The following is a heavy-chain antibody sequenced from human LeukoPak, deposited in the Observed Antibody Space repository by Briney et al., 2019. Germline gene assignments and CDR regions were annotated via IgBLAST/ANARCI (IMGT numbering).Heavy chain of an antibody. Sequence: ASVKVSCKASGYTFTGYYMHWVRQAPGQGLEWMGWINPNSGGTNYAQKFQGRVTMTRDTSISTAYMELSRLRSDDTAVYYCARERDDIVVVPAAMEGFDYWGQGTLVTVSS. D-gene: IGHD2-2*01. CDR3: ARERDDIVVVPAAMEGFDY. CDR1: GYTFTGYY. J-gene: IGHJ4*02. V-gene: IGHV1-2*02. CDR2: INPNSGGT.